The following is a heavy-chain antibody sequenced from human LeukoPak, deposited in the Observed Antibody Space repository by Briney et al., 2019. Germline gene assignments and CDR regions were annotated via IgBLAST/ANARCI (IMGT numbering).Heavy chain of an antibody. CDR3: ARDPGSSGGGCPDY. CDR1: GYTFTGYY. Sequence: ASVKVSCKASGYTFTGYYMHWVRQAPGQGLEWMGWINPNSGGTNYAQKFQGWVTMTRDTSISTAYMELSRLRSDDTAVYYCARDPGSSGGGCPDYWGQGTLVTVSS. CDR2: INPNSGGT. J-gene: IGHJ4*02. V-gene: IGHV1-2*04. D-gene: IGHD2-15*01.